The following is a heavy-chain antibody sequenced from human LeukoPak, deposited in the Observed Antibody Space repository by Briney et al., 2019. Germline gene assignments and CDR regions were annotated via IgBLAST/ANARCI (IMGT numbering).Heavy chain of an antibody. J-gene: IGHJ6*03. CDR1: GFTFSSEG. CDR2: IRDDGSNK. CDR3: AKGSGYEAKYYYYYMDV. Sequence: GGSLRLSCAASGFTFSSEGIHCVGQAPGKGLEWLAVIRDDGSNKYYPDSVKFRFTISRDNSKNTLYMHVNSLRPEDTAVYYCAKGSGYEAKYYYYYMDVWGKGTTVTISS. V-gene: IGHV3-30*02. D-gene: IGHD5-12*01.